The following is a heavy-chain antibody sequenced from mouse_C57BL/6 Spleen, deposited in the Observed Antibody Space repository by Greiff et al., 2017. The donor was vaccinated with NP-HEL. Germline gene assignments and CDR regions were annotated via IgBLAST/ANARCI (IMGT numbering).Heavy chain of an antibody. CDR3: ARRASVDY. Sequence: QVQLQQSGPELVKPGASVKISCKASGYAFSSSWMNWVKQRPGQGLEWIGRIYPGDGDTNYNGKFKGKATLTADKSSSTAYMQLSSLTSEDSAVYFCARRASVDYWGQGTSVTVSS. CDR1: GYAFSSSW. D-gene: IGHD3-1*01. CDR2: IYPGDGDT. J-gene: IGHJ4*01. V-gene: IGHV1-82*01.